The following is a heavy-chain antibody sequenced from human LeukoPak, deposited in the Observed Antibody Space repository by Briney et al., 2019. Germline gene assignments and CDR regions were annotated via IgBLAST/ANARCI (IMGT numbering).Heavy chain of an antibody. V-gene: IGHV3-30*18. Sequence: GGTLRLSCAASGFTFSSYGMHWVRQAPGKGLEWVAVISYDGSDKYYADSVKGRFTISRDNSKNTLYLQMNSLRAEDTAVYFCAKDDYYDSSGDPNWFDPWGQGTLVTVSS. CDR3: AKDDYYDSSGDPNWFDP. CDR2: ISYDGSDK. D-gene: IGHD3-22*01. J-gene: IGHJ5*02. CDR1: GFTFSSYG.